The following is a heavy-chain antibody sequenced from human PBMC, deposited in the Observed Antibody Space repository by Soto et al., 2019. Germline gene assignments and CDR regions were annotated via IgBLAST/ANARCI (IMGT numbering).Heavy chain of an antibody. Sequence: SATLSLTCTVSGGSISSYYWSWIRQPPGKGLEWIGYIYYSGSTNYNPSLKGRVTISVDTSKNQFSLKLSSVTAADTAVYYCARVLFGRGNWFDPWGQGTLVTVSS. J-gene: IGHJ5*02. D-gene: IGHD3-3*01. CDR1: GGSISSYY. CDR2: IYYSGST. V-gene: IGHV4-59*01. CDR3: ARVLFGRGNWFDP.